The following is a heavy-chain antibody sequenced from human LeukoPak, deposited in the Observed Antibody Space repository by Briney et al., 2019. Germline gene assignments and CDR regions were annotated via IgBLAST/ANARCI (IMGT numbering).Heavy chain of an antibody. V-gene: IGHV3-9*01. J-gene: IGHJ4*02. CDR3: ARDRYADGYNDY. D-gene: IGHD5-24*01. Sequence: GGSLRLSCAASGFTFDDYAMHWVRQAPGKGLEWVSGISWNSGSIGYADSVKGRFTISRDNAKNSLYLQMNSLRAEDTAVYYCARDRYADGYNDYWGQGTLVTVSS. CDR2: ISWNSGSI. CDR1: GFTFDDYA.